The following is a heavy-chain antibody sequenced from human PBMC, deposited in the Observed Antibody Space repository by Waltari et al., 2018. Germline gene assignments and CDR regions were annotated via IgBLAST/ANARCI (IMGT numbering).Heavy chain of an antibody. D-gene: IGHD5-18*01. V-gene: IGHV1-2*02. CDR1: GYTFTGYY. J-gene: IGHJ4*02. CDR2: INPNSGGT. CDR3: ACGYSYGRPFDY. Sequence: QVQLVQSGAEVKKPGASVKVSCKASGYTFTGYYMHWVRQAPGQGLEWMGGINPNSGGTNYAQKCQGRVTMTRDTSISTAYMELSRLRSDDTAVYYCACGYSYGRPFDYWGQGTLVTVSS.